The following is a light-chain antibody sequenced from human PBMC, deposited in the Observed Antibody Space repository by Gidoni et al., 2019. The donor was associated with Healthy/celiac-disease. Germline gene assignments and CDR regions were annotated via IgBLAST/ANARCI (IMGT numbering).Light chain of an antibody. J-gene: IGLJ3*02. CDR2: EAS. CDR3: LSADSSGTYPEV. V-gene: IGLV3-16*01. Sequence: SYELTQPPSVSVSLGQMARITCSGEALPKKYAYWYQQKPGQFPVLVIYEASERPSGIPERFSGSSSGTIVTLTISGVQAEDEADYYCLSADSSGTYPEVFGGGTKLTVL. CDR1: ALPKKY.